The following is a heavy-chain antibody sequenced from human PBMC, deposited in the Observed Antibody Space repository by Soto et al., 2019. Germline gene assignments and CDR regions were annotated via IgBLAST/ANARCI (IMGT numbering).Heavy chain of an antibody. J-gene: IGHJ5*02. CDR3: AREERTSITIFGVVKPPTAFDP. CDR1: GGTFSSYA. Sequence: GASVKVSCKASGGTFSSYAISWVRQAPGQGLEWMGGIIPIFGTANYAQKFQGRVTITADESTSTAYMELSSLRSEDTAVYYCAREERTSITIFGVVKPPTAFDPWGQGTLVTVSS. V-gene: IGHV1-69*13. D-gene: IGHD3-3*01. CDR2: IIPIFGTA.